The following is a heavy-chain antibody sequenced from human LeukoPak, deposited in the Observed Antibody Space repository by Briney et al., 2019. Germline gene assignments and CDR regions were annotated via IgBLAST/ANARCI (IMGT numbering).Heavy chain of an antibody. Sequence: GASVKVSCKASGYNFTTYTMHWVRQASGQRLEWMGWINAGNGNTKYSQKFQGRVTITRDTSASTAYMELSSLRSEDTAVYYCARAGRPTVGGVTPLEHFDYWGQGPLVTVS. D-gene: IGHD3-16*01. V-gene: IGHV1-3*01. CDR2: INAGNGNT. CDR3: ARAGRPTVGGVTPLEHFDY. J-gene: IGHJ4*02. CDR1: GYNFTTYT.